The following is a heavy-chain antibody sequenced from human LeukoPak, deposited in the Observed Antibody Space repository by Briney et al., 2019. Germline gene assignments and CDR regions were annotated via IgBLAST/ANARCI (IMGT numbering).Heavy chain of an antibody. V-gene: IGHV3-66*01. CDR2: IYSGGST. Sequence: GGSLRLSCAASGFTVSSNYMSWVRQAPGKGLEWVSVIYSGGSTYYADSVKGRFTISRDNSKNTLYLQMNSLRAEDTAVYYCVITMVRGVIVFDYWGQGTLVTVSS. CDR1: GFTVSSNY. CDR3: VITMVRGVIVFDY. D-gene: IGHD3-10*01. J-gene: IGHJ4*02.